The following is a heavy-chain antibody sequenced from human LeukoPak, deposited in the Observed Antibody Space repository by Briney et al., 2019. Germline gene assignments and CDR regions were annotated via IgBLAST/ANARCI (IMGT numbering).Heavy chain of an antibody. D-gene: IGHD6-19*01. CDR3: ARLDSSGWLYYFDY. CDR2: IYYSGST. Sequence: SETLSLTCTVSGGSISSYYWSWIRQPPGKGLEWIGYIYYSGSTNYNPSLKSRVTISVDTSKNQFSLKPSSVTAADKAVYYCARLDSSGWLYYFDYWGQGTLVTVSS. J-gene: IGHJ4*02. V-gene: IGHV4-59*08. CDR1: GGSISSYY.